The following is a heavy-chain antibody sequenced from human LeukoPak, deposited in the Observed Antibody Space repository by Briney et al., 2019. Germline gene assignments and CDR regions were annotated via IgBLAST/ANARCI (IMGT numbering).Heavy chain of an antibody. CDR3: AEGSYRYYFEY. D-gene: IGHD1-26*01. CDR1: GFTFSGYW. V-gene: IGHV3-74*01. Sequence: GGSLRLSCAASGFTFSGYWMHWVRQAPGKGLVWVSRIDYDGSSTIYADSVTGRFTLSRDNAKNTLYLQMNSLRAEDTAVYYCAEGSYRYYFEYWGQGTLVTVSS. CDR2: IDYDGSST. J-gene: IGHJ4*02.